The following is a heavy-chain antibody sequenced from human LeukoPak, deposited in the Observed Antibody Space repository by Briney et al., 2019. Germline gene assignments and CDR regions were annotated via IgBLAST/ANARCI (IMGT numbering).Heavy chain of an antibody. J-gene: IGHJ4*02. V-gene: IGHV1-46*01. CDR3: AREKFQAGYSYGYIGY. CDR2: INPSDGST. Sequence: ASVKVSCKASGYTFTSYYMHWVRQAPGQGLEWMGIINPSDGSTNYAQKFQGRVTMTRDMSTSTVYMELSSLRSDDTAVYYCAREKFQAGYSYGYIGYWGQGTLVTVSS. D-gene: IGHD5-18*01. CDR1: GYTFTSYY.